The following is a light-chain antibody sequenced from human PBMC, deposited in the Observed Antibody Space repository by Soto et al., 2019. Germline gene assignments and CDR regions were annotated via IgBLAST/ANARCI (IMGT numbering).Light chain of an antibody. Sequence: EIVLTQSPATLSLSPGARATLSCRASQSVSSSYLAWYQQKPGQAPRLLIYGASSRATGIPDRFSGSGSGTDFTLTISSLEPEDFAVYYCQQRSNLITFGQGTRLEIK. CDR1: QSVSSSY. J-gene: IGKJ5*01. V-gene: IGKV3D-20*02. CDR3: QQRSNLIT. CDR2: GAS.